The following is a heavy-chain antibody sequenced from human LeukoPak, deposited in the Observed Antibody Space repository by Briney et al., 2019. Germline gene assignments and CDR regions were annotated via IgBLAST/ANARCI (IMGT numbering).Heavy chain of an antibody. V-gene: IGHV3-74*01. J-gene: IGHJ5*02. D-gene: IGHD4-11*01. CDR2: INSDGSIT. Sequence: QPGGSLRLSCAASGFTFRDYWMHWVRQVPGKGLLWVSHINSDGSITDYADSVKGRFTISRDNAKNTMYLQMNSLRVEDTAMYYCARVAHDYSDWGRWSDPWGQGTLVTVSS. CDR3: ARVAHDYSDWGRWSDP. CDR1: GFTFRDYW.